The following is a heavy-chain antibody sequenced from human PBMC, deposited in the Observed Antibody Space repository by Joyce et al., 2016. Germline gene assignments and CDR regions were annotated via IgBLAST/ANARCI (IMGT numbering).Heavy chain of an antibody. CDR3: ARRDYYAMDV. V-gene: IGHV5-51*01. J-gene: IGHJ6*02. Sequence: EVQLVQSGAEVKKPGESLKISCEASRYRFTIYWIGWVRQMPGKGLAWMGSIYPAYSDTRYSPSCQGQVTISVDKSISTTYLQWSSLKASDTAIYFCARRDYYAMDVWGQGTTVTVSS. CDR1: RYRFTIYW. D-gene: IGHD5-24*01. CDR2: IYPAYSDT.